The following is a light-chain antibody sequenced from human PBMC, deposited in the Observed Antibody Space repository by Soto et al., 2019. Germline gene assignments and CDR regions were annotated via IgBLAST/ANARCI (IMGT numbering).Light chain of an antibody. Sequence: QFVLTQPPSVSGAPGQRVTISCTGSSSNIGANYDVHWYRQLPGTAPKLLIYGDSNRPSGVPDRFSGSKSGTSASLAITGLQAEDEADYYCQSYDSSLSGYVFGTGTKVTVL. CDR2: GDS. V-gene: IGLV1-40*01. J-gene: IGLJ1*01. CDR1: SSNIGANYD. CDR3: QSYDSSLSGYV.